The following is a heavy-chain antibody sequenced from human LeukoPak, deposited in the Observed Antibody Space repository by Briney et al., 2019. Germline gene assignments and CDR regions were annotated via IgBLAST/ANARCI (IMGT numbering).Heavy chain of an antibody. Sequence: GGSLRLSCAASGFTFSGYGMQWVRQAPGKGLEWVAFIRYDGSNKYYADSVKGRFTISRDNSKNTLYLQMNSLRAEDTAVYYCAKDSALLDYYDSSCYSHRDYWGQGTLVTVSS. CDR2: IRYDGSNK. CDR1: GFTFSGYG. J-gene: IGHJ4*02. D-gene: IGHD3-22*01. V-gene: IGHV3-30*02. CDR3: AKDSALLDYYDSSCYSHRDY.